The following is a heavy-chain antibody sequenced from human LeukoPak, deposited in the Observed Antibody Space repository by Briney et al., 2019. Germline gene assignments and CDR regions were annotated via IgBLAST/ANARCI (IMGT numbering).Heavy chain of an antibody. V-gene: IGHV3-23*01. CDR1: GFTFSNYA. Sequence: GGSLRLSCAASGFTFSNYAMSWVRQAPGKGLEWVSDISGSAGSTYYADSVKGRFAISRDDSKNTLYLQMNSLRAEDTAVYNCAKSLVVPGTGNYWGQGTLVTVSS. D-gene: IGHD1-1*01. CDR2: ISGSAGST. CDR3: AKSLVVPGTGNY. J-gene: IGHJ4*02.